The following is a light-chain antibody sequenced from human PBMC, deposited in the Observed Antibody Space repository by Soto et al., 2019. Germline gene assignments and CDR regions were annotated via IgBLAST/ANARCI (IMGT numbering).Light chain of an antibody. J-gene: IGKJ4*01. CDR1: QGIKNY. CDR3: QRYYNAPFT. CDR2: AAS. Sequence: DIQVTQYPSSLSASVGARVTITCRASQGIKNYLAWYQQKPGEIPKLLIYAASILESGIPPRFSGSGSGTDFTLTINNLQPEDVATYYCQRYYNAPFTFGGGTKVEIK. V-gene: IGKV1-27*01.